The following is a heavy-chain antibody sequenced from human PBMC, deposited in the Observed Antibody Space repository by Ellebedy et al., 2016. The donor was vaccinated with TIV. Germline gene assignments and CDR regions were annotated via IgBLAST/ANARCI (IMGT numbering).Heavy chain of an antibody. CDR3: ARGPSTSSYSDS. V-gene: IGHV3-30-3*01. Sequence: GESLKISCAASGFSVSSNDMSWVRQAPGKGLEWVAVISYDGNNKFYADSVKGRFTLSRDTSKNTVYLQMDSLRSDDTAVYYCARGPSTSSYSDSWGQGALVIVSS. J-gene: IGHJ4*02. CDR1: GFSVSSND. CDR2: ISYDGNNK.